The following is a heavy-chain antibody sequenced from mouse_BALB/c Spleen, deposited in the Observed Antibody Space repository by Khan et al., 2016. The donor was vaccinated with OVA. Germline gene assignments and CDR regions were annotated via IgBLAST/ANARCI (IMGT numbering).Heavy chain of an antibody. V-gene: IGHV1-87*01. D-gene: IGHD2-3*01. CDR2: IYPGVGDT. Sequence: VQLQESGAELARPGASVKLSCKASGYTFTSYWMQWLKQRPGQGLEWIGAIYPGVGDTRYTQKFKGKATLTADKSSTTAYMQLSSLASEDSAVYYCAGTGGTYDGYFGYFDVWGAGTTVTVSS. J-gene: IGHJ1*01. CDR3: AGTGGTYDGYFGYFDV. CDR1: GYTFTSYW.